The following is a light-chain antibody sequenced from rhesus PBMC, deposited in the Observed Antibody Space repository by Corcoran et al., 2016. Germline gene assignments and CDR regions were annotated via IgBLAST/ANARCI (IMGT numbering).Light chain of an antibody. CDR2: KAS. CDR3: QQYSSSPRT. CDR1: QSISSW. Sequence: DIQMTQSPSSLSASVGDTVTITCRASQSISSWLAWYPQKPGKAPKLLYYKASSLQSGVPSRFSGSGSGTDCTLTISSLQSEDFATYYCQQYSSSPRTFGQGTKVEIK. V-gene: IGKV1-22*01. J-gene: IGKJ1*01.